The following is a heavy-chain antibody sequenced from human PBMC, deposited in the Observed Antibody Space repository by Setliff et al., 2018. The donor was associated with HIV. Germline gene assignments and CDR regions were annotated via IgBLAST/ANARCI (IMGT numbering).Heavy chain of an antibody. Sequence: SETLSLTCTVSGGSISSYYWSWIRQPAGKGLEWIGRIYTSGSTNYNPSLKSRVTMSVDTSKNQFSLKLSSVTAADTAVYYCARGARGSGSSNYYFDYWGQGTLVTVS. V-gene: IGHV4-4*07. CDR2: IYTSGST. CDR3: ARGARGSGSSNYYFDY. J-gene: IGHJ4*02. D-gene: IGHD3-10*01. CDR1: GGSISSYY.